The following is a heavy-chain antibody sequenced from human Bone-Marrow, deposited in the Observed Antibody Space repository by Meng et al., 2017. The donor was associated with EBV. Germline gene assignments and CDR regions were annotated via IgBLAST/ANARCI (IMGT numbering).Heavy chain of an antibody. CDR2: IYWDDDK. CDR3: AHLIAARPFDY. V-gene: IGHV2-5*02. J-gene: IGHJ4*02. CDR1: GFSLSTRGVG. D-gene: IGHD6-6*01. Sequence: QTPLSDPGPTLVKPTQTLPLTCTFSGFSLSTRGVGVGWIRQPPGKALEWLAVIYWDDDKRYSPSLKSRLTIAKDTSKNQVVLTMTNMDPVDAATYYCAHLIAARPFDYWGRGSLVTVSS.